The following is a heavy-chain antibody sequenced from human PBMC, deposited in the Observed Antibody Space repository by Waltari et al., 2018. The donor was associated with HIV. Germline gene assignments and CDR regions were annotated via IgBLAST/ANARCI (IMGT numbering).Heavy chain of an antibody. CDR1: GGSFSGYY. D-gene: IGHD3-22*01. CDR2: INHSGST. Sequence: QVQLQQWGAGLLKPSETLSLTCAVYGGSFSGYYWSWIRQPPGKGLEWIGDINHSGSTNYNPSLKSRVTISVDTSKNQFSLKLSSVTAADTAVYYCARPSPDYYDSSWAFDIWGQGTMVTVSS. CDR3: ARPSPDYYDSSWAFDI. J-gene: IGHJ3*02. V-gene: IGHV4-34*01.